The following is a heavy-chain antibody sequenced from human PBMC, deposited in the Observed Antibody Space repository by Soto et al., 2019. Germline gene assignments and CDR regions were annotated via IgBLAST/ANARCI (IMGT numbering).Heavy chain of an antibody. Sequence: SETLSLTCTVSSGSISTYYWSWIRQPPGKGLEWIGYIYYTGSTNYNPSLKTRVAISMGTSKNQFSLNLSSVTAADTAVYYCAGAPNWAYFDFLGLGTLVTVSS. CDR1: SGSISTYY. D-gene: IGHD7-27*01. CDR2: IYYTGST. V-gene: IGHV4-59*01. CDR3: AGAPNWAYFDF. J-gene: IGHJ4*02.